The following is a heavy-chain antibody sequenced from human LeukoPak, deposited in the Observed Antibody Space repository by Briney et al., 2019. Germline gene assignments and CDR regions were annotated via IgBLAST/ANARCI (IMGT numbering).Heavy chain of an antibody. Sequence: SETLSLTCTVSGGSISSYYWSWIRQPPGQGLEWIGYIYYSGSTNYNPSLKSRVTISVDTSKNQFSLKLSSVTAADTAVYYCARVTYDYGDYGAYYFDYWGQGTLVTVSS. V-gene: IGHV4-59*01. CDR1: GGSISSYY. J-gene: IGHJ4*02. CDR3: ARVTYDYGDYGAYYFDY. D-gene: IGHD4-17*01. CDR2: IYYSGST.